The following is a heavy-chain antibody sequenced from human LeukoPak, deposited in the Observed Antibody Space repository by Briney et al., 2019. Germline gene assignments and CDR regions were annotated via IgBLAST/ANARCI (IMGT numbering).Heavy chain of an antibody. Sequence: GASVKVSCKASGYTFTGYYIHWVRQAPGQGPEWMGWINPHSGATNYAQKFQGRVTMTRDMSISTAFMELSSLRSDDTAMYYCSRDLLMYYSGSGESTWGQGTQVTVSS. J-gene: IGHJ5*02. CDR3: SRDLLMYYSGSGEST. CDR2: INPHSGAT. D-gene: IGHD3-10*01. CDR1: GYTFTGYY. V-gene: IGHV1-2*02.